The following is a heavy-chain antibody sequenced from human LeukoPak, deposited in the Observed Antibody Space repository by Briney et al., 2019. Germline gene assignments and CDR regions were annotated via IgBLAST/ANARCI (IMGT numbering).Heavy chain of an antibody. CDR2: ISHSGGYT. D-gene: IGHD3-10*01. CDR1: GFTVSSNY. J-gene: IGHJ4*02. V-gene: IGHV3-53*01. Sequence: GGSLRLSCAASGFTVSSNYMNWVRQAPGKGLEWVSGISHSGGYTYYADSVKGRFTISRDNSKNTLYLQMNSLGAEDTAVYYCAPYASGRTQAYFDYWGQGTLVTVSS. CDR3: APYASGRTQAYFDY.